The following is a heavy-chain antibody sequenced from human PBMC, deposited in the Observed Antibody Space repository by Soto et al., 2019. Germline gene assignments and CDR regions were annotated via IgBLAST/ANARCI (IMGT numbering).Heavy chain of an antibody. Sequence: ASVKVSCKASGYTFTSYYMHWVRQAPGQGLEWMGIINPSGGSTSYAQKFQGRVTMTRDTSTSTVYMELSSLRSEDTAVYYCAREYYDFWSGYPRPTGSDGMDVWGQGTTVAVSS. CDR3: AREYYDFWSGYPRPTGSDGMDV. D-gene: IGHD3-3*01. CDR2: INPSGGST. V-gene: IGHV1-46*01. CDR1: GYTFTSYY. J-gene: IGHJ6*02.